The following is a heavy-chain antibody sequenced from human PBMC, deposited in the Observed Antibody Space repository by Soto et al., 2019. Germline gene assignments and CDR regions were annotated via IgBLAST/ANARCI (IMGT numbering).Heavy chain of an antibody. V-gene: IGHV4-39*07. CDR2: IYYSGST. CDR3: AIYDSSGSRGFQH. Sequence: SETLSLTCAVSGGSISSGGYSWSWIRQPPGKGLEWIGSIYYSGSTYYNPSLKSRVTISVDTSKNQFSLKLSSVTAADTAVYYCAIYDSSGSRGFQHWGQGTLVTVSS. D-gene: IGHD3-22*01. J-gene: IGHJ1*01. CDR1: GGSISSGGYS.